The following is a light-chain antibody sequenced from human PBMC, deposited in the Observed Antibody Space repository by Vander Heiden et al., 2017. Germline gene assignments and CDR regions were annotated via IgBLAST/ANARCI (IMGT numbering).Light chain of an antibody. CDR1: SSHLGSDT. CDR2: SND. J-gene: IGLJ3*02. Sequence: QSVMTQPHSASGTPGQTVTISCSGSSSHLGSDTVKWYQHFPGTAPNLPVYSNDQRPSGVPARFSGSKSGTSASLAIRGLQSEDEATYYCAGWDDSLSGWVFGGGTKLTVL. CDR3: AGWDDSLSGWV. V-gene: IGLV1-44*01.